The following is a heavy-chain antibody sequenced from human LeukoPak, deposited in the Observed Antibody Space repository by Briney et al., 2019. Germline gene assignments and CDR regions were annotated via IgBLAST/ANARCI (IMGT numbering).Heavy chain of an antibody. CDR3: ASRHSGYDSVRY. Sequence: PGASLRLSCAASGFTFSSYAMSWARQAPGKGLEWVSAISGSGGSTYYADSVKGRFTISRDNSKNTLYLQMNSLRAEDTAVYYCASRHSGYDSVRYWGQGTLVTVSS. D-gene: IGHD5-12*01. CDR1: GFTFSSYA. CDR2: ISGSGGST. J-gene: IGHJ4*02. V-gene: IGHV3-23*01.